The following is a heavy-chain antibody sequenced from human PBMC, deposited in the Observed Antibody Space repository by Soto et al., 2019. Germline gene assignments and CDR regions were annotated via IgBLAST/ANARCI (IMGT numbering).Heavy chain of an antibody. J-gene: IGHJ3*02. CDR3: ARVPGNRGGDAFDI. CDR1: GGSFSGYY. CDR2: INHSGST. V-gene: IGHV4-34*01. D-gene: IGHD1-1*01. Sequence: QVQLQQWGAGLLKPSETLSLTCAVYGGSFSGYYWSWIRQPPGKGLEWIGEINHSGSTNYNPSLKSRVTISVDTSKNQFSLKLSSVTAADTAVYYCARVPGNRGGDAFDIWGQGTMVTVSS.